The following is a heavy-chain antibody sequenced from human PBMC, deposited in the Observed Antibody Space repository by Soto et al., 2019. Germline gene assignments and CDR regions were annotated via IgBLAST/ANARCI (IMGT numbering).Heavy chain of an antibody. CDR2: ISGSGGSS. CDR1: GFAFRTYA. V-gene: IGHV3-23*01. CDR3: AKVTKRAAAGRYEYYKYGMDV. J-gene: IGHJ6*02. D-gene: IGHD6-13*01. Sequence: EVQLLESGGALEHPGGALRLSCAAAGFAFRTYAMTWVRQAPGKGLEWVSVISGSGGSSYYAASVKGRFTISRDNSKNTLFLQMNGLRAEDTAVYYCAKVTKRAAAGRYEYYKYGMDVWGQGTTVTVSS.